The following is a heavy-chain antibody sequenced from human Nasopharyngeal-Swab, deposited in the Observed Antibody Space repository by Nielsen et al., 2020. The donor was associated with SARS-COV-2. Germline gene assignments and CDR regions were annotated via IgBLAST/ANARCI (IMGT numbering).Heavy chain of an antibody. V-gene: IGHV3-30*18. CDR1: GFTFSSSG. CDR3: AKDVHGDYGGIDY. J-gene: IGHJ4*02. D-gene: IGHD4-17*01. Sequence: SLKISCAASGFTFSSSGMDWVRQAPGKGLEWVAVISYDGSNEYYGDSVKGRFTNSRDNSKNTLYLQMNSLRVDDTAVYYCAKDVHGDYGGIDYWGQGILVTVSS. CDR2: ISYDGSNE.